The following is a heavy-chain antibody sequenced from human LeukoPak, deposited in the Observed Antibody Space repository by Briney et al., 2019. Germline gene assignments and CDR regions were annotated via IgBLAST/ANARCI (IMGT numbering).Heavy chain of an antibody. J-gene: IGHJ5*02. Sequence: GASVKVSCKASGYTFTAYYMHWVRQAPGQGLEWMGWINPNSGGTNYAQKFQGRVSMTRDTSISTAYMALSRLTSDDTAVYFCARGRFGEWDNWFDPWGQGTLVTVSS. CDR1: GYTFTAYY. CDR3: ARGRFGEWDNWFDP. D-gene: IGHD3-10*01. V-gene: IGHV1-2*02. CDR2: INPNSGGT.